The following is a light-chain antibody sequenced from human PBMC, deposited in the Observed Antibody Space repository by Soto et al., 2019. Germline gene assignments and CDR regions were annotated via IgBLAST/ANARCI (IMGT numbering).Light chain of an antibody. CDR1: QSVSSNY. V-gene: IGKV3-20*01. Sequence: EIVLTQSPGTLSLSPGERATLSCRASQSVSSNYLAWYQQKTGQPPRLLNYIASRRAPGIPDRFSGSGSGTHFTLTISRVEPEDFAVYYCQQYGSSPWTFGQGTKVEIK. J-gene: IGKJ1*01. CDR3: QQYGSSPWT. CDR2: IAS.